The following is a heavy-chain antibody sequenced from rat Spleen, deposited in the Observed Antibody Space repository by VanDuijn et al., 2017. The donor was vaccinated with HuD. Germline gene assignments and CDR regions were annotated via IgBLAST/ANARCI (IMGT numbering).Heavy chain of an antibody. CDR2: ITNTGVST. D-gene: IGHD1-4*01. J-gene: IGHJ2*01. CDR3: ARRPGSHFDY. V-gene: IGHV5-31*01. Sequence: EVQLVESGGGLVQPGRSLKLSCVASGFTLNNYWMTCIRHAPAKVLVFAAAITNTGVSTYYPHSVKGIFTISRVNAKSTLYLQMDSLRSEYTATYYCARRPGSHFDYWGQGVMVTVSS. CDR1: GFTLNNYW.